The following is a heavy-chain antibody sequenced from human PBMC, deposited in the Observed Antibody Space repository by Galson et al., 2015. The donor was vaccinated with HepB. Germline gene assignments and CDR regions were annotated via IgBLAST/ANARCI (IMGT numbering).Heavy chain of an antibody. Sequence: SLRLSCAASGFTVNSNYMTWVRQAPGKGLEWVSLIYSGGSTSYADSVKGRLTISRDNSKNTVYLQMNSLRAEDTAVYYCTRAGSGSYYVDAFDIWGQGTMVTVSS. CDR3: TRAGSGSYYVDAFDI. D-gene: IGHD1-26*01. V-gene: IGHV3-53*01. CDR1: GFTVNSNY. CDR2: IYSGGST. J-gene: IGHJ3*02.